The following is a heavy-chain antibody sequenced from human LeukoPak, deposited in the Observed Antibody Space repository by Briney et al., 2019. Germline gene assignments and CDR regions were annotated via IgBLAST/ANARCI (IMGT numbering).Heavy chain of an antibody. D-gene: IGHD1-26*01. CDR1: GFTVSSNY. CDR2: IYSGGST. J-gene: IGHJ4*02. V-gene: IGHV3-53*01. Sequence: GGSLRLSCAASGFTVSSNYMSWVRQAPGKGLEWVSVIYSGGSTYYADSVKGRFTISRDSSKNTVYLQMNSLRAEDTAVYYCTRSPSLGGNYWGFDCWGQGTLVTVSS. CDR3: TRSPSLGGNYWGFDC.